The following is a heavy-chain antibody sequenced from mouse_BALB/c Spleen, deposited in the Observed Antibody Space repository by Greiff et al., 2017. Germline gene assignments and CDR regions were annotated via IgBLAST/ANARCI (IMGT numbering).Heavy chain of an antibody. J-gene: IGHJ4*01. D-gene: IGHD3-3*01. V-gene: IGHV1-80*01. CDR1: GYAFSSYW. Sequence: VQLQQSGAELVRPGSSVKLSCKASGYAFSSYWMNWVKQRPGQGLEWIGQIYPGDGDTNYNGKFKGKATLTADKSSSTAYMQLSSLTSEDSAVYFCARTGPYAMDYWGQGTSVTVSS. CDR2: IYPGDGDT. CDR3: ARTGPYAMDY.